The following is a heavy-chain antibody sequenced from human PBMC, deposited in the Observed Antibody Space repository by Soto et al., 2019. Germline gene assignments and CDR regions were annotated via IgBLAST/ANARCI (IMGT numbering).Heavy chain of an antibody. CDR3: AKTTQVVGADFAWFDP. D-gene: IGHD1-26*01. Sequence: ASVKVSCKASGYIFTSYAIHWVRQAPGQGLEWLGWINAGNGNTKYSQKFQGRVTISRDTSANTAYMELSSLESEDTAVYYCAKTTQVVGADFAWFDPWGQGALVTVSS. CDR1: GYIFTSYA. J-gene: IGHJ5*02. CDR2: INAGNGNT. V-gene: IGHV1-3*01.